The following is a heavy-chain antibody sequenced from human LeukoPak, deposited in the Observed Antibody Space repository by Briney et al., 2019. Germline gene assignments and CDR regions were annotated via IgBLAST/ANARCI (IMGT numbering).Heavy chain of an antibody. CDR2: INPSGDGT. CDR3: ARETTAPEY. V-gene: IGHV1-46*01. Sequence: ASVKVSCKVSGYTLTELSMHWVRQAPGKGLEWMGLINPSGDGTSYAQKFQGRVTMTRDTSTSTVYMELSSLRSEDTAVYYCARETTAPEYWGQGTLVTVSS. CDR1: GYTLTELS. D-gene: IGHD4-17*01. J-gene: IGHJ4*02.